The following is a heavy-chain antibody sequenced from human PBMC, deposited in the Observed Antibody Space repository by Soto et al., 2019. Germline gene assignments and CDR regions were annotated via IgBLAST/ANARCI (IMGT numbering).Heavy chain of an antibody. J-gene: IGHJ6*02. CDR3: ARTRSFTLGFYYDGMDV. Sequence: GESLKISCQGSGYSFAGYWIGWVREMPGKDLERMGIIYPGDSDTRYSPSFQGQVTISADKSLRTAYLQWTSLKASDTALYYCARTRSFTLGFYYDGMDVWGQGTTVTVSS. CDR2: IYPGDSDT. V-gene: IGHV5-51*01. CDR1: GYSFAGYW. D-gene: IGHD6-6*01.